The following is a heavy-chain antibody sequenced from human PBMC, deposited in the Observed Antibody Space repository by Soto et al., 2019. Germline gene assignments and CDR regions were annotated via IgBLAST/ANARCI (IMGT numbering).Heavy chain of an antibody. J-gene: IGHJ5*02. V-gene: IGHV3-30-3*01. Sequence: QVQLVESGGGVVQPGRSLRLSCAASGFTFGRYAMHWVRQAPGKGLEWVAGISYDGSNKYYADSVKGRFTITRDNSKATLYLQLSSLGAADTDLSYCASDSRASWGQGTLVTVSS. CDR2: ISYDGSNK. CDR3: ASDSRAS. CDR1: GFTFGRYA.